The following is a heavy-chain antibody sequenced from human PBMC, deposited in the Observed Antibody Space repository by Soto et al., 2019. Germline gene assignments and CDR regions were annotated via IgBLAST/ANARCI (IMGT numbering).Heavy chain of an antibody. Sequence: GASVKVSCKASGGTFSSYAISWVRQAPGQGLEWMGGIIPIFGTANYAQKFQGRVTITADKSTSTAYMELSSLRSEDTAVYYCAKYSSSSLHYGMDVWDQGTTVTVSS. D-gene: IGHD6-6*01. CDR2: IIPIFGTA. CDR3: AKYSSSSLHYGMDV. CDR1: GGTFSSYA. V-gene: IGHV1-69*06. J-gene: IGHJ6*02.